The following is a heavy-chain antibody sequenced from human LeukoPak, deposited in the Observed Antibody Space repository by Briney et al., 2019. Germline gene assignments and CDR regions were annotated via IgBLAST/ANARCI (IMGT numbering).Heavy chain of an antibody. D-gene: IGHD3-22*01. Sequence: SETLSLTCAVYGGSFSGYYWSWIRQPPGKGLEWIGEINHSGSTNYNPSLKSRVTISVDTSKKQFSLKLSSVTAADTALYYCVTYYFDSSGPKKNYWGQGTLVTVSS. CDR2: INHSGST. CDR3: VTYYFDSSGPKKNY. V-gene: IGHV4-34*01. J-gene: IGHJ4*02. CDR1: GGSFSGYY.